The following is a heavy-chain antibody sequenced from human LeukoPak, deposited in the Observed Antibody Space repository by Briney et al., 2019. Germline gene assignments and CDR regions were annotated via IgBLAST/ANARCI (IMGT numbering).Heavy chain of an antibody. Sequence: GGSLRLSCAASGFTFSSYGMHWVRQAPGKGLEWVAVISYDGSNKYYADSVKGRFTISRDNSKNTLYLQMNSLRAEDTAVYYCARDRDAFDIWGQGTMVTVSS. V-gene: IGHV3-30*03. CDR2: ISYDGSNK. CDR1: GFTFSSYG. J-gene: IGHJ3*02. CDR3: ARDRDAFDI.